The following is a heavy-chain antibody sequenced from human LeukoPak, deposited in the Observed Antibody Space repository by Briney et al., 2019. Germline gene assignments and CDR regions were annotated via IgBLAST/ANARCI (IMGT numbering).Heavy chain of an antibody. V-gene: IGHV1-18*01. CDR2: ISGYNGNT. Sequence: ASVKVSCKASGYIFSNYGISWVRQAPGQGLEWMGWISGYNGNTKYTQKVQGRVTMTTDTSTSTAYMELRSLRSDDTAVYYCARDSWGDGSGSYAFDIWGQGTMVTVSS. D-gene: IGHD3-10*01. CDR1: GYIFSNYG. J-gene: IGHJ3*02. CDR3: ARDSWGDGSGSYAFDI.